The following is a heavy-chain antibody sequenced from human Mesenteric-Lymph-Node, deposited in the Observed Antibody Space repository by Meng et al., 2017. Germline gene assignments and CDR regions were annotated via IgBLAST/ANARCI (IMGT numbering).Heavy chain of an antibody. V-gene: IGHV3-49*04. J-gene: IGHJ4*02. CDR2: IRSKAYGGTT. D-gene: IGHD6-19*01. Sequence: GGSLRLSCTASGFTFGDYAMSWVRQAPGKGLEWVGFIRSKAYGGTTEYAASVKGRFTISRDDSKSIAYLQMNSLKTEDTAVYYCTRGSSGWYCDYWGQGTLVTVSS. CDR1: GFTFGDYA. CDR3: TRGSSGWYCDY.